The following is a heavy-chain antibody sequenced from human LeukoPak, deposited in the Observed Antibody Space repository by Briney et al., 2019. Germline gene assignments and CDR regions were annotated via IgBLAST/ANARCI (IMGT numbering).Heavy chain of an antibody. CDR2: IYYSGST. CDR3: ARVRYYYGSGSYLNWFDP. D-gene: IGHD3-10*01. J-gene: IGHJ5*02. CDR1: GGSISSYY. Sequence: SETLSLTCTVSGGSISSYYWSWIWQPPGKALEWIGYIYYSGSTNYNPSLKSRVTISVDTSKNQFSLKLSSVTAADTAVYYCARVRYYYGSGSYLNWFDPWGQGALVTVSS. V-gene: IGHV4-59*01.